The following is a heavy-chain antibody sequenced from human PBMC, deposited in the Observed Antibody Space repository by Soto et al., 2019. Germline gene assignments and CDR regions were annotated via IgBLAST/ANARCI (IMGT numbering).Heavy chain of an antibody. J-gene: IGHJ6*03. CDR3: TTETKADFGYCSGGSCYPGDYYYYYYMDV. CDR1: GFTFSNAW. Sequence: EVQLVESGGGLVKPGGSLRLSCAASGFTFSNAWMSWVRQAPGKGLEWVGRIKSKTDGGTTDYAAPVKGRFTISRDDSKNTLYLQMNSRKTEDTAVYYCTTETKADFGYCSGGSCYPGDYYYYYYMDVWGKGTTVTVSS. D-gene: IGHD2-15*01. V-gene: IGHV3-15*01. CDR2: IKSKTDGGTT.